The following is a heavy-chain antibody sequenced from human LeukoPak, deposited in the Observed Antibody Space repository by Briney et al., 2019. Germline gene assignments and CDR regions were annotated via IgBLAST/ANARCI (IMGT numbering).Heavy chain of an antibody. D-gene: IGHD3-10*01. Sequence: GSSVKVSCKASGGTFSSYGISWVRQAPGQGLEWMGWISAYNGNTNYAQKLQGRVTMTTDTSTSTAYMELRSLRSDDTTVYYCARVQSRREKDVWGQGTTVTVSS. CDR3: ARVQSRREKDV. J-gene: IGHJ6*02. CDR2: ISAYNGNT. V-gene: IGHV1-18*01. CDR1: GGTFSSYG.